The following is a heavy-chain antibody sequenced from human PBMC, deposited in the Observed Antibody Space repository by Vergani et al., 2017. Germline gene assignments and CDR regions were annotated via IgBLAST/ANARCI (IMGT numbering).Heavy chain of an antibody. CDR1: GYTFTGYY. CDR3: ARERDSSGYLYYFDY. CDR2: INPNSGGT. Sequence: QVQLVQSGAEVKKPGASVKVSCKASGYTFTGYYMHWVRQAPGQGLEWMGWINPNSGGTNYAQKFQGRVTMTRDTSISTAYMELSRLRSDDTAVYYCARERDSSGYLYYFDYWGQGTLVTVSS. V-gene: IGHV1-2*02. D-gene: IGHD6-19*01. J-gene: IGHJ4*02.